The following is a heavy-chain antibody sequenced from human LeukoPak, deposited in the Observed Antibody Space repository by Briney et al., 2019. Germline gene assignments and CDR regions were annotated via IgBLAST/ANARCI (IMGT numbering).Heavy chain of an antibody. Sequence: RESLQISCKGSGYNFTSYWIGWVRQLPGKGLERMGIIYPDDSGTKYSPSFQGQVTIEADKSSSTAYLQWSSLKASGTAMYYCARLAFCTNAVCFSNYYYSMDVWGRGTTVTVSS. J-gene: IGHJ6*03. CDR2: IYPDDSGT. CDR1: GYNFTSYW. V-gene: IGHV5-51*01. D-gene: IGHD2-8*01. CDR3: ARLAFCTNAVCFSNYYYSMDV.